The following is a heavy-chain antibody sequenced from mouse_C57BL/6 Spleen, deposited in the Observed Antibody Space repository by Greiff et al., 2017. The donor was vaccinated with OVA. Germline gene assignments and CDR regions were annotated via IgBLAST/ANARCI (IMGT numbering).Heavy chain of an antibody. J-gene: IGHJ3*01. CDR3: ARQLRLPWFAY. D-gene: IGHD3-2*02. CDR2: IYPGDGDT. V-gene: IGHV1-82*01. CDR1: GYAFSSSW. Sequence: VQRVESGPELVKPGASVKISCTASGYAFSSSWMNWVKQRPGKGLEWIGRIYPGDGDTNYNGKFKGKATLTADKSSSTAYMQLSSLTSEDSAVYFCARQLRLPWFAYWGQGTLVTVSA.